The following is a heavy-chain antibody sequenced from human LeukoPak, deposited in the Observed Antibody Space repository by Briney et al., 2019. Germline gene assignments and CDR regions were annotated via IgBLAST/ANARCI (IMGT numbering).Heavy chain of an antibody. J-gene: IGHJ4*02. CDR1: GGSISSYY. D-gene: IGHD3-10*01. V-gene: IGHV4-59*01. Sequence: PSETLSLTCTVAGGSISSYYWSWIRQPPGKGLEWIGYIHYSGSTKYNSSLKSRVTMSVDTSKNQFSLKLSSVTAADTAIHYCARERDYYGSGSYHDYWGQGTLVTVSS. CDR3: ARERDYYGSGSYHDY. CDR2: IHYSGST.